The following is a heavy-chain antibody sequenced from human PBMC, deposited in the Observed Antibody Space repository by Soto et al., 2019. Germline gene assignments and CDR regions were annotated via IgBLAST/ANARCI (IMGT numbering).Heavy chain of an antibody. Sequence: EEQLVGSGGGLVQPGRSLRLSCAASGFSFDEYAIHWGRQAPGKGLEWVSGINWNSGSIGYADSVKGRFTISRDNAKTSLYMQMNSLRIKDTALYYCARDRGSGSYAANYYYYGMDVWGQGTTVTVSS. J-gene: IGHJ6*02. CDR1: GFSFDEYA. V-gene: IGHV3-9*01. CDR2: INWNSGSI. CDR3: ARDRGSGSYAANYYYYGMDV. D-gene: IGHD3-10*01.